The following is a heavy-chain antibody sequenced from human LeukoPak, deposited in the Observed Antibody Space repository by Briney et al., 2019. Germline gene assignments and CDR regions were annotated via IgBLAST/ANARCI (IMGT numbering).Heavy chain of an antibody. CDR1: GFTFTGHS. Sequence: GGSLRLSCVASGFTFTGHSMHWVRQAPGKGLEWVSAISGSGGSTYYADSVKGRFTISRDNSKNTLYLQMNSLRAEDTAVYYCARGPPYYSSSWYVDHLNWFDPWGQGTLVTVSS. CDR3: ARGPPYYSSSWYVDHLNWFDP. V-gene: IGHV3-23*01. CDR2: ISGSGGST. D-gene: IGHD6-13*01. J-gene: IGHJ5*02.